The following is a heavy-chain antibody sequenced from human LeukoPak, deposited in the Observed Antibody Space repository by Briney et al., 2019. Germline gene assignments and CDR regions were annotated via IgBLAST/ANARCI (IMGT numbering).Heavy chain of an antibody. D-gene: IGHD3-10*01. V-gene: IGHV3-11*01. CDR1: GFTFSDYY. CDR3: ARDQNYYGSGSYPYYFDY. J-gene: IGHJ4*02. CDR2: ISSSGSTI. Sequence: GESLRLSRAASGFTFSDYYMSWISQAPGKGLEWVSYISSSGSTIYYADSVKGRFTISRDNAKNSLYLQMNSLRAEDTAVYYCARDQNYYGSGSYPYYFDYWGQGTLVTVSS.